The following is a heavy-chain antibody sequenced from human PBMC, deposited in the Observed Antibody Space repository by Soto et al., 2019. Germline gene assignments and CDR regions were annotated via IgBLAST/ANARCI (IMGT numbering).Heavy chain of an antibody. Sequence: EVQLVQSGAEVQKPGESLKISCKGSGYSFTSYWIGWARQMPGKVLEWMGIIYPGDSDTRYRPSFHCQVTISADKSISTAYLQCGSLTASDTAMYYCARAMVRGKNYYGMDVWGQGTTVTVSS. CDR3: ARAMVRGKNYYGMDV. V-gene: IGHV5-51*03. J-gene: IGHJ6*02. D-gene: IGHD3-10*01. CDR2: IYPGDSDT. CDR1: GYSFTSYW.